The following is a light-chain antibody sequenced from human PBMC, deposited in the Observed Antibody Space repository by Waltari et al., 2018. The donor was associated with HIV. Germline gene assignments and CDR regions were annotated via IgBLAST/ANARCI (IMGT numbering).Light chain of an antibody. V-gene: IGKV3-15*01. CDR2: GAS. CDR1: QNVYNN. CDR3: QQYKDWPPAP. Sequence: ILVTQSPATMSVSPGERATLSCKTSQNVYNNLAWYQHKPGQAPRLLMSGASTRARDVPPRLTGSGSGTEFTLTINSLLPEDVAVYYCQQYKDWPPAPFGQGTKVDIK. J-gene: IGKJ2*01.